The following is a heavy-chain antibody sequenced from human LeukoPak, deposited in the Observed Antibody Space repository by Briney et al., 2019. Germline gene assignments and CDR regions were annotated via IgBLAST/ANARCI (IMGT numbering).Heavy chain of an antibody. D-gene: IGHD6-19*01. J-gene: IGHJ4*02. CDR3: AKDLWSSGSHLGDFDY. V-gene: IGHV3-30*02. Sequence: GGSLRLSCAASGFTFSSYGMHWVRQAPGKGLEWVAFIRYDGSNKYYADSVKGRFTISRDNSKNTLYLQMNSLRAEDTAVYYCAKDLWSSGSHLGDFDYWGQGTLVTVSS. CDR1: GFTFSSYG. CDR2: IRYDGSNK.